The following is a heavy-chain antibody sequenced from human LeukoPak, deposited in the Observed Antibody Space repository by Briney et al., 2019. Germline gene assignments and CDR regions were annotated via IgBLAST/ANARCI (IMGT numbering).Heavy chain of an antibody. V-gene: IGHV3-30*01. CDR1: GFTFSSYA. D-gene: IGHD3-10*01. CDR3: ARGARGPMVRGVTFDY. Sequence: GRSLRLSCAASGFTFSSYAMHWVRQARGKGLEWVAVISYDGSNKYYADSVKGRFTISRDNSKNTLYLQMNSLRAEDTAVYYCARGARGPMVRGVTFDYWGQGTLVTVSS. CDR2: ISYDGSNK. J-gene: IGHJ4*02.